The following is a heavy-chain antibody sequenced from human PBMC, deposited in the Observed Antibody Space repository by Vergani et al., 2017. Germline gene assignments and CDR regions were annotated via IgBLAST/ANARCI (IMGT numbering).Heavy chain of an antibody. D-gene: IGHD2-15*01. Sequence: EVQLVESGGGLVQPGGSLRLSCAASGFTVSSNYMSWVRQAPGKGLEWVSVIKSDGRTSYAESVRGRFTISRDTSRNAVYLQMNILRVEDTGVYYCTRSECSGTTCYGHYFDLWCHGILVTVSS. J-gene: IGHJ4*01. CDR2: IKSDGRT. V-gene: IGHV3-53*04. CDR1: GFTVSSNY. CDR3: TRSECSGTTCYGHYFDL.